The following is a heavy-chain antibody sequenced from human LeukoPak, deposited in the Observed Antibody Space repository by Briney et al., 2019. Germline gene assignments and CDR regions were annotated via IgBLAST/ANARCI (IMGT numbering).Heavy chain of an antibody. CDR2: INHSGST. CDR3: ASQGHRGFDS. D-gene: IGHD1-14*01. V-gene: IGHV4-34*01. CDR1: GGSFSGYY. Sequence: SETLSLTCAVYGGSFSGYYWSWIRQPPGKGLEWIGEINHSGSTNYNPSLKSRVTISIDTSKNQFSLELTSVIAADTAVYYCASQGHRGFDSWGQGTLVTVSS. J-gene: IGHJ4*02.